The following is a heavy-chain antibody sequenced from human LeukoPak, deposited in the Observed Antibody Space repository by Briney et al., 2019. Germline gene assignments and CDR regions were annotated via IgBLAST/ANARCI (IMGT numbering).Heavy chain of an antibody. CDR1: GYTFTRYG. J-gene: IGHJ4*02. CDR3: ARDIGYCSGGSCSPYCDY. Sequence: ASVKVSCKASGYTFTRYGISWLRQAPGQGLEWMGWISAYNGDTNYALKLQGRVTMTTDTSTGTAYMELRRPISDDTAVYYCARDIGYCSGGSCSPYCDYWGQGTLVTVSS. D-gene: IGHD2-15*01. V-gene: IGHV1-18*04. CDR2: ISAYNGDT.